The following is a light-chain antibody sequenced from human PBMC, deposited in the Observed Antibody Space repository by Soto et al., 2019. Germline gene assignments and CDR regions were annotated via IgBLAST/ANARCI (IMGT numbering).Light chain of an antibody. J-gene: IGLJ2*01. CDR3: SSYTSSSTLYVV. CDR1: SSDVGGYNY. CDR2: EVS. Sequence: QSALTQPASVSGSPGQSITISCTGTSSDVGGYNYVSWYQQHPGKAPQLMIYEVSNRPSGVSNRFSGSKSGNTASLTSSGLQAEDEADYYCSSYTSSSTLYVVFGGGTKLTVL. V-gene: IGLV2-14*01.